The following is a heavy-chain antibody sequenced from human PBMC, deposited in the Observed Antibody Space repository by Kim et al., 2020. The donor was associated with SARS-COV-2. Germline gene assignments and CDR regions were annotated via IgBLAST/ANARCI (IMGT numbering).Heavy chain of an antibody. J-gene: IGHJ4*02. CDR2: I. D-gene: IGHD6-13*01. CDR3: VKDDKAGSTDY. V-gene: IGHV3-9*01. Sequence: IAYGDSVRGRFTISRDNAKNTLHLQMNSLKVEDTALYYCVKDDKAGSTDYWGQGTLVTVSS.